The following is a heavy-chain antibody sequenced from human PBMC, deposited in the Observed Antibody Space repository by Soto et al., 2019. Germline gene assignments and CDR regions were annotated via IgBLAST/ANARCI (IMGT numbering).Heavy chain of an antibody. Sequence: EVQLVESGGGLIQPGGSLRLSCAVSGFTVSNNYMSWVRQAPGKGLEGVSVIYSGGYTAYGDSVKGRFTISRDNSKNTLYLKRKTLSAAVPAVFYRATHPGGGGYWGQGTLVTVSS. D-gene: IGHD3-10*01. J-gene: IGHJ4*02. V-gene: IGHV3-53*01. CDR2: IYSGGYT. CDR3: ATHPGGGGY. CDR1: GFTVSNNY.